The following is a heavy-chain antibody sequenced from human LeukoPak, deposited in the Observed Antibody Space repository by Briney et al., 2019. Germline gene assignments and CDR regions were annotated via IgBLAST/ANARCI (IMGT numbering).Heavy chain of an antibody. J-gene: IGHJ6*02. Sequence: SETLSLTCTVSGGYISTYYWSWIRQPPGKGLEWIGYIYHSGSTNYNPSLKSRVTISVDTSKNQYPLKLSSVTAADTAVYYCARDRSGYFYAMDVWDQGTTVTVSS. D-gene: IGHD6-25*01. V-gene: IGHV4-59*01. CDR1: GGYISTYY. CDR2: IYHSGST. CDR3: ARDRSGYFYAMDV.